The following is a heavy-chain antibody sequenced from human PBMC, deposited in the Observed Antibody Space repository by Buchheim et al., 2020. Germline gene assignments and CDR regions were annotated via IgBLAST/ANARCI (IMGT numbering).Heavy chain of an antibody. V-gene: IGHV1-8*01. D-gene: IGHD3-10*01. Sequence: QVQLVQSGAEVKKPGASVKVSCKASGYTFTSYDINWVRQATGQGLEWMGWMNPNSGNTGYAQKFQGRVTMTRNTSISTAYMELSSLRSEDTAVYYCASLRITMVQGAKRNYYYYYGMDVWGQGTT. CDR1: GYTFTSYD. CDR2: MNPNSGNT. CDR3: ASLRITMVQGAKRNYYYYYGMDV. J-gene: IGHJ6*02.